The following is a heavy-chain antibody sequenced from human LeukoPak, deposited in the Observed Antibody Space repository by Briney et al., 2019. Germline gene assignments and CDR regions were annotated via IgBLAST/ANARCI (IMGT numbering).Heavy chain of an antibody. CDR1: GFTFSSYC. D-gene: IGHD3-22*01. CDR2: IKEAGSEK. CDR3: ARVSGTAMVPHYYDSSGYVDY. V-gene: IGHV3-7*01. Sequence: PGGSLRLSCAASGFTFSSYCMSWVRQAPGKGLEWVANIKEAGSEKYYADSVKGRFTISRDNAKNSLYLQLNSLRAEDTAVYYCARVSGTAMVPHYYDSSGYVDYWGQGTLVTVSS. J-gene: IGHJ4*02.